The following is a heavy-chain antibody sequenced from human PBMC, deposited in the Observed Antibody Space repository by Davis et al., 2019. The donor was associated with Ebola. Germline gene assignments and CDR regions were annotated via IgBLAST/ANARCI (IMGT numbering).Heavy chain of an antibody. CDR2: IRYDGSNK. Sequence: GESLKISCAASGFTFSSYGMHWVRQAPGKGLEWVAFIRYDGSNKYYADSVKGRFTISRDNSKNTLYLQMNSLRAEDTAVYYCASYSSGWYEGTFDYWGQGTLVTVSS. CDR1: GFTFSSYG. CDR3: ASYSSGWYEGTFDY. J-gene: IGHJ4*02. D-gene: IGHD6-19*01. V-gene: IGHV3-30*02.